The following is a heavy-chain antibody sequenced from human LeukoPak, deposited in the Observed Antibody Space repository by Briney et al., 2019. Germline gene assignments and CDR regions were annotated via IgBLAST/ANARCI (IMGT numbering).Heavy chain of an antibody. D-gene: IGHD2-8*02. CDR3: ARDAYWDRYFDY. V-gene: IGHV3-7*01. CDR1: GFTFSSYW. J-gene: IGHJ4*02. Sequence: GGSLRLSCVAFGFTFSSYWMSWVRQAPGKGLEWVANIKEDGSEKYYVDSVRGRFTISRDNAKNSVYLQMNSLRAEDTAVYYCARDAYWDRYFDYWGQGTLVTVSS. CDR2: IKEDGSEK.